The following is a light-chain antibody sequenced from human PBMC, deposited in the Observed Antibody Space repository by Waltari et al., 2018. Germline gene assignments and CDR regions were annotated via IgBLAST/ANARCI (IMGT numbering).Light chain of an antibody. V-gene: IGLV1-40*01. CDR1: SSNIGAGYA. CDR3: QSFDRDLNAVL. J-gene: IGLJ2*01. CDR2: RDD. Sequence: QSVLTQPPSVSGAPGQSVTISCTGSSSNIGAGYAVHWYQQIPGSAPKVLISRDDNRPSGVPGRFSGSKSGTSASLSVTGLHVEDEADYFCQSFDRDLNAVLFGGGTKLTVL.